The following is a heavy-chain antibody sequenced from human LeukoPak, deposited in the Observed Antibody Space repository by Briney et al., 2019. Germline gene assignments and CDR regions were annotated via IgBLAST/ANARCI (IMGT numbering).Heavy chain of an antibody. CDR1: GYTLTELS. D-gene: IGHD3-10*01. CDR3: ACIHYYGSGSYSFDY. V-gene: IGHV1-24*01. CDR2: FDPEDGET. J-gene: IGHJ4*02. Sequence: EASVEVSCKVSGYTLTELSMHWVRQAPGKGLEWMGGFDPEDGETIYAQKFQGRVTMTEDTSTDTAYMELSSLRSEDTAVYYCACIHYYGSGSYSFDYWGQGTLVTVSS.